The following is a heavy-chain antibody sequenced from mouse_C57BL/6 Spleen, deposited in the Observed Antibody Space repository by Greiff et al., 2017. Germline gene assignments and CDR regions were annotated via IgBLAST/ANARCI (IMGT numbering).Heavy chain of an antibody. CDR3: ARDGYDYDKVFAY. Sequence: EVKLQESGPGLVKPSQSLSLTCSVTGYSITSGYYWNWIRQFPGNKLEWMGYISYDGSNNYNPSLKNRISITRDTSKNQFFLKLNSVTTEDTATYYCARDGYDYDKVFAYWGQGTLVTVSA. V-gene: IGHV3-6*01. D-gene: IGHD2-4*01. J-gene: IGHJ3*01. CDR2: ISYDGSN. CDR1: GYSITSGYY.